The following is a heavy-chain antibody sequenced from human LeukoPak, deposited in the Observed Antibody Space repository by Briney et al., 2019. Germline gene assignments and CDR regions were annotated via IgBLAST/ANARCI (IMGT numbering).Heavy chain of an antibody. CDR1: GSRFTSYW. CDR2: IYPGDSDT. J-gene: IGHJ1*01. V-gene: IGHV5-51*01. D-gene: IGHD6-13*01. CDR3: ARPVGMSSEYFQH. Sequence: GASLKISFKGSGSRFTSYWIGWVRKMPGKGLEWMGIIYPGDSDTRYSPSFQGQATISADKSISPAYLQWSSVKASDPAIYYCARPVGMSSEYFQHWGQGTLVTVSS.